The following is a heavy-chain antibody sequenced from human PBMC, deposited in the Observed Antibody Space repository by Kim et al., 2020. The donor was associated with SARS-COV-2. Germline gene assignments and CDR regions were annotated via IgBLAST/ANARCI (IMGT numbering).Heavy chain of an antibody. CDR1: GFNFNYAW. CDR2: IISNSGGGTI. D-gene: IGHD2-15*01. V-gene: IGHV3-15*01. CDR3: ATCGGGSCPLWD. Sequence: GGSLRLSCVASGFNFNYAWMNWVRQAPGKGLEWVGRIISNSGGGTIGYAAPVEGRFTISRDDSRKTLFLYMNSLKTEDTAVYYCATCGGGSCPLWDWGQGTLVTVST. J-gene: IGHJ4*02.